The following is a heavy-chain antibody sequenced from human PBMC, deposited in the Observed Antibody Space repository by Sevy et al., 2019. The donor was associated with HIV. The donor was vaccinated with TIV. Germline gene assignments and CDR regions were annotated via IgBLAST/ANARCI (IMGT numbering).Heavy chain of an antibody. CDR1: GFTFSSYS. Sequence: GSLRLSCAASGFTFSSYSMNWVRQAPGKGLEWVSSISSSSSYIYYADSVKGRFTISRDNAKNSLYLQMNSLRAEDTAVYYCARVAGVYDYVWGSYRDTYFDYWGQGTLVTVSS. CDR2: ISSSSSYI. J-gene: IGHJ4*02. D-gene: IGHD3-16*02. V-gene: IGHV3-21*01. CDR3: ARVAGVYDYVWGSYRDTYFDY.